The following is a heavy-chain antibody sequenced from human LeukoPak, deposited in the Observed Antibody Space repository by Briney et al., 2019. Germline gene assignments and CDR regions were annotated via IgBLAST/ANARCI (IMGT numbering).Heavy chain of an antibody. CDR2: IYHSGST. CDR1: GYSISSGYY. D-gene: IGHD2-15*01. J-gene: IGHJ4*02. CDR3: AREDPHRGGIDY. V-gene: IGHV4-38-2*02. Sequence: PSETLSLTCAVSGYSISSGYYWGWIRQPPGKGLEWIGSIYHSGSTYYNPSLKSRVTISVDTSKNQFSLKLSSVTAADTAVYYCAREDPHRGGIDYWGQGTLVTVSS.